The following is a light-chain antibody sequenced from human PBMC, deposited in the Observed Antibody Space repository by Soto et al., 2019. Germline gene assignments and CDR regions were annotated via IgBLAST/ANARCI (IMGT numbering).Light chain of an antibody. CDR3: CSYAGSYTLWV. V-gene: IGLV2-11*01. Sequence: QSVLTQPRSVSGSPGQSVTISCTGTSSDVGGYNFVSWYQQYPGKAPKLIIYDVSKRPSGVPDRFSGSKSGNTASLTISGLQAEDEADYYCCSYAGSYTLWVFGGGTQLT. CDR1: SSDVGGYNF. CDR2: DVS. J-gene: IGLJ3*02.